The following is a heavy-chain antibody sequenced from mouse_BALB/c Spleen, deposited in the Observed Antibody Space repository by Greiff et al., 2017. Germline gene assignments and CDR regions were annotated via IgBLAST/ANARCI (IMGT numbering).Heavy chain of an antibody. V-gene: IGHV1-69*02. Sequence: VQLQQSGAELMKPGAPVKLSCKASGYTFTSYWMNWVKQRPGRGLEWIGRIDPSDSETHYNQKFKDKATLTVDKSSSTAYIQLSSLTSEDSAVYYCARRQLGLYFDYWGQGTTLTVSS. CDR2: IDPSDSET. J-gene: IGHJ2*01. CDR3: ARRQLGLYFDY. D-gene: IGHD3-2*01. CDR1: GYTFTSYW.